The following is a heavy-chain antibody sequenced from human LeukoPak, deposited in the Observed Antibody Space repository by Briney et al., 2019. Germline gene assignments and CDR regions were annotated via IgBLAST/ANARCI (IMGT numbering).Heavy chain of an antibody. D-gene: IGHD6-6*01. CDR3: VKGGYSSSDYFDY. V-gene: IGHV3-64D*06. CDR2: ISSNGGST. CDR1: GFTFSSYS. J-gene: IGHJ4*02. Sequence: PGGSLRLSCSASGFTFSSYSMHWVRQAPGKGLEYVSAISSNGGSTYYADSVKGRFTISRDNSKNTLYLQISSLRAEETAVYYCVKGGYSSSDYFDYWGQGTLVTVSS.